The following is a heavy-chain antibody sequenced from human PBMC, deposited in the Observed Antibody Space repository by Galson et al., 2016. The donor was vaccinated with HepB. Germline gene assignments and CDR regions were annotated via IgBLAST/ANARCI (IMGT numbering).Heavy chain of an antibody. CDR3: ARLIATDDIYGVGV. CDR1: GDSVSSNSAA. J-gene: IGHJ6*02. V-gene: IGHV6-1*01. CDR2: TYYRSKWYN. D-gene: IGHD6-13*01. Sequence: CAISGDSVSSNSAAWNWIRQSPSRGLEWLGRTYYRSKWYNDYAVSVKGRITVSSDTSKNQFSLHLNSVTPEDTAVYYCARLIATDDIYGVGVWGHGTTVTGSS.